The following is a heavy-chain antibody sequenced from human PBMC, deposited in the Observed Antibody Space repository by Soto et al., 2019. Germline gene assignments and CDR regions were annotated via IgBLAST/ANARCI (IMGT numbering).Heavy chain of an antibody. V-gene: IGHV3-23*01. CDR2: FRDSGGST. J-gene: IGHJ3*02. CDR3: VKEGAFDI. Sequence: PGGSLRLSCAASGFGFTFSTSAMSWVRQAPGKGLEWVSTFRDSGGSTYYANSVKGRFTISRDNSKNTLYLQMNSLRAEDTAVYYCVKEGAFDIWGQGTMVTVSS. CDR1: GFGFTFSTSA.